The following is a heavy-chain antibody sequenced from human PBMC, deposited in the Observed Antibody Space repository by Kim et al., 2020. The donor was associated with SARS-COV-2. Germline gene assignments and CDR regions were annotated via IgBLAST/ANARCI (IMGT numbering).Heavy chain of an antibody. D-gene: IGHD3-10*01. J-gene: IGHJ6*02. Sequence: GGSLRLSCVASGFTFSSYTMNWVRQAPGKGLEWVSHISSSGSAIYYADSVKGRFTVSRDNAKNSLYLQMNTLRDEDTAEYYCAILVRYDMDVWGQGTTVTVSS. CDR1: GFTFSSYT. CDR2: ISSSGSAI. V-gene: IGHV3-48*02. CDR3: AILVRYDMDV.